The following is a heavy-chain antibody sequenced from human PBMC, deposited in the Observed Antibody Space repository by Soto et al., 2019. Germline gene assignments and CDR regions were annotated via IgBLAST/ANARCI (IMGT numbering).Heavy chain of an antibody. V-gene: IGHV3-30-3*01. Sequence: GGSLRLSCAASGFTFSSYAMHWVRQAPGKGLEWVAVISYDGSNKYYADSVKGRFTISRDNSKNTLYLQMNSLRAEDTAVYYCARAYEGDYVDYWGQGTLVTFSS. J-gene: IGHJ4*02. D-gene: IGHD3-16*01. CDR1: GFTFSSYA. CDR2: ISYDGSNK. CDR3: ARAYEGDYVDY.